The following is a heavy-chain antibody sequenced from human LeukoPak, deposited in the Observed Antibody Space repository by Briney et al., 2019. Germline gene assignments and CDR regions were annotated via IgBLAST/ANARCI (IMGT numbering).Heavy chain of an antibody. CDR3: ARDRGDGLLYYYYYGMDV. J-gene: IGHJ6*02. CDR2: IYPSGST. CDR1: GYSISSGYY. Sequence: SETLSLTCTVSGYSISSGYYWGWIRQPPGKGLEWIGTIYPSGSTYYNPSLKSRVTISVDTSKNQFSLKLSSVTAADTAVYYCARDRGDGLLYYYYYGMDVWGQGTTVTVSS. V-gene: IGHV4-38-2*02. D-gene: IGHD5-24*01.